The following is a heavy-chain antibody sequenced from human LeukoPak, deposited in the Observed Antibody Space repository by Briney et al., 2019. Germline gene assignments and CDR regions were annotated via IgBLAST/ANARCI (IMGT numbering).Heavy chain of an antibody. V-gene: IGHV3-7*05. CDR2: MKQDGSEK. D-gene: IGHD5/OR15-5a*01. CDR3: ARGDGVYVY. CDR1: GFTFSNYW. Sequence: GGSLRLSCAASGFTFSNYWMTWVRQAPGKGLEWVANMKQDGSEKYYVDSVKGRFTISRDNSKNTVYLQMNSLRVEDTAVYYCARGDGVYVYWGQGTLVTVSS. J-gene: IGHJ4*02.